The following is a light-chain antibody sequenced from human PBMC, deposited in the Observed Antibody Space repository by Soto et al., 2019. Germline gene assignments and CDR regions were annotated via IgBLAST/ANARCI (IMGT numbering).Light chain of an antibody. CDR2: DVS. Sequence: AIQLTQSPSSLSASVGDRVTITCRASQDIRGALAWYQQKPGKAPKLLIYDVSSLESGVPSRFSDSGSGTDFTLTISSLQPEDFAPYYCQQFNTYPITFGQGTRLEMK. CDR3: QQFNTYPIT. J-gene: IGKJ5*01. V-gene: IGKV1-13*02. CDR1: QDIRGA.